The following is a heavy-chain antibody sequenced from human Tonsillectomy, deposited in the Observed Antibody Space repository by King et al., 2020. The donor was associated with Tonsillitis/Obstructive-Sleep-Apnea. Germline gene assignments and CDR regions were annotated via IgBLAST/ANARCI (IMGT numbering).Heavy chain of an antibody. CDR2: IVVGICNT. V-gene: IGHV1-58*01. Sequence: QLVQSGPEVKKPGTSVKVSCKSSGFTFTSSALQWVRQARGQRLDWIGWIVVGICNTNYAQKFQERVTITRDMSTSTAYMELSSLRSEDTAVYYCAAVSPHSKFYDYWGQGTLVTVSS. CDR3: AAVSPHSKFYDY. CDR1: GFTFTSSA. D-gene: IGHD4-11*01. J-gene: IGHJ4*02.